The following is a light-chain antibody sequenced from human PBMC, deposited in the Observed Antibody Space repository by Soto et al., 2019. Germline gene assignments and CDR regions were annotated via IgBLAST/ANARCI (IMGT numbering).Light chain of an antibody. J-gene: IGKJ4*01. Sequence: EIVMTQSPATLSVSPGERATLSCRASQSISSDLAWYQQKPGQAPRLFIYGAFTRATGIPARISGSGSGTDFTPTISSLQSEDFAVYYCQQYNNWPLLTFGGGTKVDIK. V-gene: IGKV3-15*01. CDR1: QSISSD. CDR3: QQYNNWPLLT. CDR2: GAF.